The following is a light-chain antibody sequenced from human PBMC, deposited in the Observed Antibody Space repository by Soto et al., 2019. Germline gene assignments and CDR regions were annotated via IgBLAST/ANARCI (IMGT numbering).Light chain of an antibody. CDR2: AAS. Sequence: DIQMTQSPSSLSASVGDRVTITCRASQSISSYLNWYQQKPGKAPKLLIYAASSLQSGVPSRFSGSGSGTDFTLTISSLQPEDFATYYCQQSYSNFRITFGGGTKVEIK. CDR1: QSISSY. V-gene: IGKV1-39*01. CDR3: QQSYSNFRIT. J-gene: IGKJ4*01.